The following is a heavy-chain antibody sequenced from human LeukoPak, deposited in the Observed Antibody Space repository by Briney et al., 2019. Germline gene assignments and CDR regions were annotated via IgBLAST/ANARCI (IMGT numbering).Heavy chain of an antibody. V-gene: IGHV4-39*07. CDR2: IYYSGST. CDR3: ARGGMATIWDY. J-gene: IGHJ4*02. CDR1: GGSISSSSYY. D-gene: IGHD5-24*01. Sequence: SETLSLTCTVSGGSISSSSYYWGWIRQPPGKGLEWIGSIYYSGSTYYNPSLKSRVTISVDTSKNQFSLKLSSVTAADTAVYYCARGGMATIWDYWGQGTLVTVSS.